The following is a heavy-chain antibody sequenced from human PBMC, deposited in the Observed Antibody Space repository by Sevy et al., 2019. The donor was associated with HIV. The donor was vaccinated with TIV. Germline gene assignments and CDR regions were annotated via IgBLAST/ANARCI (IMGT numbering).Heavy chain of an antibody. CDR3: ARRGYFDTSGYPDY. D-gene: IGHD3-22*01. Sequence: GESLKISCKDSGHSYTSYWISWVRQMPGKGLEWRGRIDPSDSYTNYSPSFQGHVTISADKSISTAYLQWNSLKASDSAMYYCARRGYFDTSGYPDYWGQGTLVTVSS. V-gene: IGHV5-10-1*01. J-gene: IGHJ4*02. CDR1: GHSYTSYW. CDR2: IDPSDSYT.